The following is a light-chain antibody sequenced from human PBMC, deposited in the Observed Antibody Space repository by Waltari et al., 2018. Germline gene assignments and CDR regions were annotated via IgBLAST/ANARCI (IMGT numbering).Light chain of an antibody. CDR1: SSDVGNYNL. V-gene: IGLV2-23*01. CDR2: DDN. J-gene: IGLJ3*02. Sequence: QSALTQPASVSGSPGQSITISCTGTSSDVGNYNLVSWYQQYPGKAPKVRIYDDNRRPSGVSDRFSGSKSGNTASLTIPGVQAEDEADYYCCSYAGSYTWVFGGGTKLTVL. CDR3: CSYAGSYTWV.